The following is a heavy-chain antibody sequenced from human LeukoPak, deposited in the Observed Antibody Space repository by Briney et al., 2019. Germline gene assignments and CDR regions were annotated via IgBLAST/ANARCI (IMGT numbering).Heavy chain of an antibody. CDR1: GASVSSASY. J-gene: IGHJ4*02. V-gene: IGHV4-61*01. CDR3: ARVYYDSSGYLSYFDY. CDR2: IYNGVNT. D-gene: IGHD3-22*01. Sequence: SETLSLTCTVSGASVSSASYWSWIRQPPGKGVEWIAHIYNGVNTNYNPSLKSRVTISVDTSKNQFSLKLSSVTAADTAVYYCARVYYDSSGYLSYFDYWGQGTLVTVSS.